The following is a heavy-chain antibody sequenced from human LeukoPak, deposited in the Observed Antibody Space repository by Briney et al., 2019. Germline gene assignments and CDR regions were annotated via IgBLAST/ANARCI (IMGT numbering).Heavy chain of an antibody. D-gene: IGHD6-13*01. J-gene: IGHJ4*02. CDR3: AKPVGYSSSWSDY. V-gene: IGHV3-30*18. CDR1: GFIFSSYG. CDR2: ISYDGSNK. Sequence: PGRSLRLSCAASGFIFSSYGMHWVRQAPGKGLEWMAAISYDGSNKYYAESVKGRFTISRDTSKNALYLQMNSLRAEDTAVYYCAKPVGYSSSWSDYWGQGTLVTVSS.